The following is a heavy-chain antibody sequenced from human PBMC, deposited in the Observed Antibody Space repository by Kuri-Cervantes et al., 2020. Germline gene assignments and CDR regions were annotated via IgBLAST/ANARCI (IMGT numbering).Heavy chain of an antibody. D-gene: IGHD6-6*01. J-gene: IGHJ5*02. CDR3: ASGYSSSSVWFDP. V-gene: IGHV3-33*01. CDR1: GFTFSSYG. Sequence: LSLTCAASGFTFSSYGMHWVRQAPGKGLEWVAVIWCDGSNKYYADSVKGRFTISRDNSKNTLYLQMNSLRAEDTAVYYCASGYSSSSVWFDPWGQGTLVTVSS. CDR2: IWCDGSNK.